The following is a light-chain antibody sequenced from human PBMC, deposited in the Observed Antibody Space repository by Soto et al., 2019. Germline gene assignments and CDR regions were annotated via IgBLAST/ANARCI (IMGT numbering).Light chain of an antibody. CDR2: AAS. V-gene: IGKV1-5*01. J-gene: IGKJ2*01. CDR3: QQHNSC. CDR1: QSISNW. Sequence: DIQMTQSPSTLSASVGDRVTITCWASQSISNWLAWYQQKPGKAPKVLTYAASTLESGVPSRFSGSGSGTEFTLTISSLQPDDFATYYCQQHNSCFGQGTKLEIK.